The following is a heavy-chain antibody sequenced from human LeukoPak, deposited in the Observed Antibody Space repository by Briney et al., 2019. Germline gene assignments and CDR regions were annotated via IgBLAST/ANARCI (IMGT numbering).Heavy chain of an antibody. CDR1: EDSVSSNSAA. Sequence: SQTLSLTCAISEDSVSSNSAAWNWIRQSPSRGLEWLGRTYYRSKWYNDYAVSVKSRITINPDTFKNQFSLQLNSVTPEDTAVYYCARAVGIAVPYNWFDPWGQGTLVTVSS. CDR2: TYYRSKWYN. D-gene: IGHD6-19*01. V-gene: IGHV6-1*01. CDR3: ARAVGIAVPYNWFDP. J-gene: IGHJ5*02.